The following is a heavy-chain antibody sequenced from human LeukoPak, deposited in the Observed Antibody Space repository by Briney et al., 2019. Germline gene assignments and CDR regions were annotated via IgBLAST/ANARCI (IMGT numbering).Heavy chain of an antibody. J-gene: IGHJ4*02. CDR3: ASSSSGWYPLDY. CDR1: GYTFTGYY. Sequence: ASVKVSCKASGYTFTGYYMHWVRQAPGQGLEWMGWINPNSGGTNYAQKLQGRVTMTRDTSISTAYMELSRLRSDDTAVYYCASSSSGWYPLDYWGQGTLVTVSS. V-gene: IGHV1-2*02. CDR2: INPNSGGT. D-gene: IGHD6-19*01.